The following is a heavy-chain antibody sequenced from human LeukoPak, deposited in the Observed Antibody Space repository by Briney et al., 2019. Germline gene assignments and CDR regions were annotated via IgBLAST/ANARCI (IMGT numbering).Heavy chain of an antibody. CDR2: ISAYNGNT. CDR3: ARDLDGSGSYYTDY. Sequence: VKVSCKTSAYTFSNYVFNWVRQAPGQGLEWMGWISAYNGNTKYAQNFQGRFTMTTDTSTSTAYMELRSLTSDDTAVYYCARDLDGSGSYYTDYWGQGTLVTVSS. J-gene: IGHJ4*02. CDR1: AYTFSNYV. V-gene: IGHV1-18*01. D-gene: IGHD3-10*01.